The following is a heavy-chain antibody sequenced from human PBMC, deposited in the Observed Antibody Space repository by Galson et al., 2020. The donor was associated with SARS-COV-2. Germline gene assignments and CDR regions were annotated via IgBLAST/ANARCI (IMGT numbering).Heavy chain of an antibody. J-gene: IGHJ2*01. CDR1: GGSISSGGYY. CDR2: IYYSGST. Sequence: ETPETLSLTCTVSGGSISSGGYYWSWIRQHPGKGLEWIGYIYYSGSTYYNPSLKSRVTISVDTSKNQFSLKLSSVTAADTAVYYCARGGLDCSGGSCYWYFELWGRGTLVTVSS. CDR3: ARGGLDCSGGSCYWYFEL. D-gene: IGHD2-15*01. V-gene: IGHV4-31*03.